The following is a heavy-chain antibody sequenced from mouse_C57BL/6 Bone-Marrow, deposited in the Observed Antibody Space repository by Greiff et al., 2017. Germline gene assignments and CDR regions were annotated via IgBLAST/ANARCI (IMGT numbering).Heavy chain of an antibody. J-gene: IGHJ2*01. CDR1: GFTFSSYA. D-gene: IGHD1-1*02. CDR3: TRDRKGGVFDY. V-gene: IGHV5-9-1*02. CDR2: ISSGGDYI. Sequence: VESGEGLVKPGGSLKLSCAASGFTFSSYAMSWVRQTPEKRLEWVAYISSGGDYIYYADTVKGRFTISRDNARNTLYLQMSSLKSEDTAMYYCTRDRKGGVFDYWGQGTTLTVSS.